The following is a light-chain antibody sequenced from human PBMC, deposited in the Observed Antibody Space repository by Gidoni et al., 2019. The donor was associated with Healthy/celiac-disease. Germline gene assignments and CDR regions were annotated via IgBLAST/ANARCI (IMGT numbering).Light chain of an antibody. Sequence: DIQITQSPSSLSASVGDRVTITCRASQSISSYLNWYQQKPGKAPKLLIYAASSLQSGVPSRFSGSGSGTDFTLTISSLQPEDFATYYCQQSYSTPLRFGGGTKVEIK. CDR3: QQSYSTPLR. CDR1: QSISSY. V-gene: IGKV1-39*01. CDR2: AAS. J-gene: IGKJ4*02.